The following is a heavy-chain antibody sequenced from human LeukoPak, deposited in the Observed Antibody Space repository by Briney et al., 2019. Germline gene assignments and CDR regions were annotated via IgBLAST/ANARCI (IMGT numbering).Heavy chain of an antibody. CDR3: ARVITMVQEVYDY. J-gene: IGHJ4*02. D-gene: IGHD3-10*01. Sequence: GASVKVSCKASGHTFTGYYMHWVRQAPGPGLEWMGWINPNSGGTNYAQKFQGRVTMTRDTSISTAYMELSRLRSDDTAVYYCARVITMVQEVYDYWGQGTLVTVSS. CDR2: INPNSGGT. V-gene: IGHV1-2*02. CDR1: GHTFTGYY.